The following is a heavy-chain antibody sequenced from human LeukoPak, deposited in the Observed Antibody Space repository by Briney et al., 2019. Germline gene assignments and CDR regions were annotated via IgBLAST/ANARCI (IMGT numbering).Heavy chain of an antibody. J-gene: IGHJ4*02. D-gene: IGHD3-10*01. CDR2: INHSGST. V-gene: IGHV4-34*01. Sequence: PSETLSLTCAVYGGSFSGYYWSWIRQPPGKGLEWIGEINHSGSTNYNPSLKSRVTISVDTSKNQFSLKLSSVTAADTAVYYCARRTMVRGYYYWGQGTLVTVSS. CDR1: GGSFSGYY. CDR3: ARRTMVRGYYY.